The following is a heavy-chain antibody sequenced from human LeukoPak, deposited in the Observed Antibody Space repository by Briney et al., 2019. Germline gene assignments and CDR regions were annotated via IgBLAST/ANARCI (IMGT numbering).Heavy chain of an antibody. D-gene: IGHD3-22*01. Sequence: GGSLRLSCAASGFTFSSYAMHWVRQAPGKGLEWVAVISYDGSNKYYADSVQGRFTVSRDNSKNTLYLQMNSLRAEDTAVYYCAEAGEGGYYYEIKYFDYWGQGTLVTVSS. J-gene: IGHJ4*02. V-gene: IGHV3-30*04. CDR1: GFTFSSYA. CDR2: ISYDGSNK. CDR3: AEAGEGGYYYEIKYFDY.